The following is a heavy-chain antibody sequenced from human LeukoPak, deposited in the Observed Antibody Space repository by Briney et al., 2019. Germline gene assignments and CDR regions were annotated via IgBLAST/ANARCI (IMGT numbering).Heavy chain of an antibody. Sequence: SETLSLTCTVSGGSISSGGYYWSWIRQPPGKGLEWIGYIYYSGSTNYNPSLKSRVTISVDTSKNQFSLKLSSVTAADTAVYYCARGGDDYGGYWGQGTLVTVSS. CDR1: GGSISSGGYY. CDR2: IYYSGST. V-gene: IGHV4-61*08. CDR3: ARGGDDYGGY. J-gene: IGHJ4*02. D-gene: IGHD4-23*01.